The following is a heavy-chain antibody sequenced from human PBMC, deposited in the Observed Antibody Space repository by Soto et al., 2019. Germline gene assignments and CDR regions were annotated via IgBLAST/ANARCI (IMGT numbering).Heavy chain of an antibody. CDR1: GGSISSGGYY. J-gene: IGHJ4*02. D-gene: IGHD3-10*01. Sequence: QVQLQESGPGLVKPSQTLSLTCTVSGGSISSGGYYWNWIRHLPGKGLEWIGYIYYTGSTQYNPSLESRVTISVDTSKNQFSLEVTSVTATDTAVYYCARTPPRYGSGIGGSDYWGQGIVVTVSS. CDR3: ARTPPRYGSGIGGSDY. CDR2: IYYTGST. V-gene: IGHV4-31*03.